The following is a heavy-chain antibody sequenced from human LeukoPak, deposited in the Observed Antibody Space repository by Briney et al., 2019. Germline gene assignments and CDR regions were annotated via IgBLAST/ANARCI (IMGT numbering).Heavy chain of an antibody. CDR3: AKDASGYYGSGSHGRWFDP. V-gene: IGHV3-23*01. J-gene: IGHJ5*02. D-gene: IGHD3-10*01. CDR1: GITLSNYG. Sequence: GGSLRLSCAVSGITLSNYGMSWVRQAPGKGLEWVAGISGSGGSTNYADSVKGRFTISRDNRKNTLYLQMNSLRAEDTAVYYCAKDASGYYGSGSHGRWFDPWGQGTLVTVSS. CDR2: ISGSGGST.